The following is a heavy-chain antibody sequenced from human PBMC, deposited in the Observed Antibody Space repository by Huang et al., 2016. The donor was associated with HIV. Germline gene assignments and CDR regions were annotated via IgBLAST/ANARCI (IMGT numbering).Heavy chain of an antibody. J-gene: IGHJ5*02. CDR3: ARTAYSYGFRQGYNWFDP. V-gene: IGHV1-69*13. Sequence: QVLLVQSGAEGRKPGSSVKVSCTAFGGTFSSYAISWVRQAPGQGLEWMGGISPIFGTANYTQKFQGRVTITVDESTNTGYMELTRLTSEDTAVYYCARTAYSYGFRQGYNWFDPWGQGTPVTVSS. CDR2: ISPIFGTA. D-gene: IGHD5-18*01. CDR1: GGTFSSYA.